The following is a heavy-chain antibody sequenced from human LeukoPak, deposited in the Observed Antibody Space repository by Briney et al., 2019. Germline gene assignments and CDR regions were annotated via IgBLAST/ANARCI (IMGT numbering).Heavy chain of an antibody. CDR3: ASSTGGAGDY. CDR1: GGSFSGYY. Sequence: PSETLSLTCAVYGGSFSGYYWSWIRQPPGKGLEWIGYIYYSGDTKYNPSLKSRVTTSVDTSKNQFSLNLSSVTAADTAVYYCASSTGGAGDYWGQGTLVTVSS. J-gene: IGHJ4*02. V-gene: IGHV4-34*11. CDR2: IYYSGDT. D-gene: IGHD7-27*01.